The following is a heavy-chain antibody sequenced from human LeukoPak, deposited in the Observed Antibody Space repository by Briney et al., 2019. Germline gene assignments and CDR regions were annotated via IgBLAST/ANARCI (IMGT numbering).Heavy chain of an antibody. CDR2: INHSGST. CDR1: GGSFSGYY. V-gene: IGHV4-34*01. CDR3: VRRRRHYGDYATFDY. J-gene: IGHJ4*02. Sequence: PSETLSLTCAVYGGSFSGYYWSWIRQPPGKGLEWIGEINHSGSTNYNPSLKSRVTISVDTSKNQFSLKLSSVTAADTAVYYCVRRRRHYGDYATFDYWGQGTLVTVSS. D-gene: IGHD4-17*01.